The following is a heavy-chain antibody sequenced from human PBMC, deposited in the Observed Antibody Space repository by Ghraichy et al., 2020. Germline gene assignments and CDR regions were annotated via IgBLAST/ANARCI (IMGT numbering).Heavy chain of an antibody. CDR2: ISSSSSTI. J-gene: IGHJ4*02. Sequence: GGSLRLSCAASGFTFSSYSMNWVRQAPGKGLEWVSYISSSSSTIYYADSVKGRFTISRDNAKNSLYLQMNSLRDEDTAVYYCARDVKVYCSGGSCTKTYFDYWGQGTLVTVSS. D-gene: IGHD2-15*01. V-gene: IGHV3-48*02. CDR3: ARDVKVYCSGGSCTKTYFDY. CDR1: GFTFSSYS.